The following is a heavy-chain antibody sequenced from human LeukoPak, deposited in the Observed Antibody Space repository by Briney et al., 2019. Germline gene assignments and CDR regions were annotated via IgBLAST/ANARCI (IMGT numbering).Heavy chain of an antibody. CDR2: INRRGST. V-gene: IGHV4-34*01. CDR1: GGSFSNYY. CDR3: ARDGAIASAVVY. D-gene: IGHD6-13*01. Sequence: SETLSLTCAVYGGSFSNYYWSWIRQPPGKGLEWIGEINRRGSTNYNPSLKSRVTISVETSKNQFSLKLSSVTAADTAVYYCARDGAIASAVVYWGQGTLVTVSS. J-gene: IGHJ4*02.